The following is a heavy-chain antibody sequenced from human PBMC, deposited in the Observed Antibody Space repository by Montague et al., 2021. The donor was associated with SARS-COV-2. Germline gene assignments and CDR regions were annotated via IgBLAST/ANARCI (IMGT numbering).Heavy chain of an antibody. CDR2: FYYTGST. CDR3: ARGRSGFFNPLDY. D-gene: IGHD3-3*01. V-gene: IGHV4-39*02. J-gene: IGHJ4*02. Sequence: SETLSLTCAVSDDSITSSTYYWAWIRQPPGNGLEWIGSFYYTGSTYYNPSLKSRVTMSVDTSKKHFSLNLNSVTAADTAVYYCARGRSGFFNPLDYWGQGTLVTVSS. CDR1: DDSITSSTYY.